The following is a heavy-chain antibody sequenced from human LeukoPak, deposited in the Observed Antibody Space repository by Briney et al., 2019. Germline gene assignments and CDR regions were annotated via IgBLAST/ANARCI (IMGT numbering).Heavy chain of an antibody. V-gene: IGHV4-39*01. CDR2: IYYSGST. CDR3: ARLGSYFDH. D-gene: IGHD2-15*01. CDR1: GASISSSSYY. Sequence: PSETLSLTCTVSGASISSSSYYWGWIRQPPGKGLEWIGNIYYSGSTYYNPSLKSRVTISVDTSKNQFSLNLSSVTAADTAVYYCARLGSYFDHWGQGTLVTVSS. J-gene: IGHJ4*02.